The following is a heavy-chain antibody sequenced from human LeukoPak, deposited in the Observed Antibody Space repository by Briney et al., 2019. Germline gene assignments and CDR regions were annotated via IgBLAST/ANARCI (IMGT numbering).Heavy chain of an antibody. V-gene: IGHV4-61*08. CDR3: ARVPLSTTARGYFDY. CDR2: IYYSGST. D-gene: IGHD4-17*01. CDR1: GGSVSNAGYY. Sequence: PSETLSLTCTVSGGSVSNAGYYWSWIRQPPGKGLEWIGYIYYSGSTNYNPSLKSRVTISVDTSKNQFSLKLSSVTAADTAVYYCARVPLSTTARGYFDYWGQGTLVTVSS. J-gene: IGHJ4*02.